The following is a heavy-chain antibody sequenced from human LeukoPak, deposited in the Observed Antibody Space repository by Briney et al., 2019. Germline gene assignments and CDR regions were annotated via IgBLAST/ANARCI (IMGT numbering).Heavy chain of an antibody. Sequence: ASVKVSCKASGYTFTGYYIHWVRQAPGQGLEWMGWINPHSGGTNYAQKFQGRVTMTRDMSISTAYMELSRLRSDDTAVYYCARVAGWHWFDPWGQGTLVTVSS. CDR2: INPHSGGT. CDR3: ARVAGWHWFDP. J-gene: IGHJ5*02. CDR1: GYTFTGYY. D-gene: IGHD6-19*01. V-gene: IGHV1-2*02.